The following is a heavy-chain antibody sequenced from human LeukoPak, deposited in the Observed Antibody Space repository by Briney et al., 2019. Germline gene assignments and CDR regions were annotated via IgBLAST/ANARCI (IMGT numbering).Heavy chain of an antibody. CDR1: GGSISGYY. V-gene: IGHV4-59*01. Sequence: SETLSLTCTVSGGSISGYYWNWIRQSPGKGLEWIGYIYYSGSTNYNPSLKSRVTMSPDTSKNQFSLKLSSVTAADTAVYHCARDSGSNFDYWGQGTLVTVSS. CDR3: ARDSGSNFDY. D-gene: IGHD2-15*01. CDR2: IYYSGST. J-gene: IGHJ4*02.